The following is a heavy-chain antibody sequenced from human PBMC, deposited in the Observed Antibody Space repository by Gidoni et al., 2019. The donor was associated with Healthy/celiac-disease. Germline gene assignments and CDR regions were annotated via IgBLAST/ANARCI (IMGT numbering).Heavy chain of an antibody. CDR2: IRSKANSYAT. J-gene: IGHJ4*02. Sequence: EVQLVESGGGLVQPGGSLKLSCAASGFTFSGSAMHWVRQASGKGLEWVGRIRSKANSYATAYAASVKGRFTISRDDSKNTAYLQMNSLKTEDTAVYYCTRLRNSSSWYYFDYWGQGTLVTVSS. CDR1: GFTFSGSA. D-gene: IGHD6-13*01. CDR3: TRLRNSSSWYYFDY. V-gene: IGHV3-73*02.